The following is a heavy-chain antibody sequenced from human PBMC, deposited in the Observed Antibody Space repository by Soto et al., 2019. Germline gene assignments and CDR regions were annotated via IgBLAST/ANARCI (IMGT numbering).Heavy chain of an antibody. CDR3: ARTDGDLDY. CDR2: MNPKSGYT. D-gene: IGHD4-17*01. Sequence: QVQLVQSGAEVKKPGASVKVSCKTSGYTFTRYDINWVRQATGQGLEWMGWMNPKSGYTGSAQRFQGRITMTRDTSIITAYMELSSLRSEDTAMYYCARTDGDLDYWGQGTLVTVSS. V-gene: IGHV1-8*01. CDR1: GYTFTRYD. J-gene: IGHJ4*01.